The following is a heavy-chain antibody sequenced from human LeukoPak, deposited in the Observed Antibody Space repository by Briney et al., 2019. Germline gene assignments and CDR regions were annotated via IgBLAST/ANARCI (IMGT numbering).Heavy chain of an antibody. D-gene: IGHD6-19*01. Sequence: PGGSLRLSCAASGFTFSGYWLSWVRQTPGKGLEWVANIKQDGSEMYYVDSVKGRFTISRDNAKNSLYLQMNSLRAEDTAVYYCARSSSGWGFFDYWGQGTLVTVSS. CDR2: IKQDGSEM. J-gene: IGHJ4*02. CDR3: ARSSSGWGFFDY. CDR1: GFTFSGYW. V-gene: IGHV3-7*01.